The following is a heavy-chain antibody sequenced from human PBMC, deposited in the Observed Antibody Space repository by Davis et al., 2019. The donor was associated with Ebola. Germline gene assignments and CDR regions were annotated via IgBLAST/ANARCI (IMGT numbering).Heavy chain of an antibody. CDR3: ARDGDDYGDYN. CDR1: GGSISSSSYY. J-gene: IGHJ4*02. CDR2: IYYSGST. V-gene: IGHV4-39*02. D-gene: IGHD4-17*01. Sequence: MPSETLSLTCTVSGGSISSSSYYWGWIRQPPGKGLEWIGSIYYSGSTYYNPSLKSRVTISVDTSKNQFSLKLSSVTAADTAVYYCARDGDDYGDYNWGQGTLVTVSS.